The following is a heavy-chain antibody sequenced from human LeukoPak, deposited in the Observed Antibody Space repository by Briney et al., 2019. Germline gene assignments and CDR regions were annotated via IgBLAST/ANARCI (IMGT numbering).Heavy chain of an antibody. V-gene: IGHV1-2*02. J-gene: IGHJ4*02. CDR2: INPNSGGT. Sequence: ASVKVSCKASGYTFTGYYMHWVRQAPGQGLEWMGWINPNSGGTNYEQNFQGRVTMTRDTSISTAYMELSRLRSDDTAVYYCARVKASRIQLWTRIFDYWGQGTLVTVSS. D-gene: IGHD5-18*01. CDR1: GYTFTGYY. CDR3: ARVKASRIQLWTRIFDY.